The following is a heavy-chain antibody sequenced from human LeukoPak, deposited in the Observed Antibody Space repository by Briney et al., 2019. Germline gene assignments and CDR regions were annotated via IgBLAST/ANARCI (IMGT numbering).Heavy chain of an antibody. D-gene: IGHD6-19*01. Sequence: PGGSLRLSCAASGFTFSDYYMSWIRQAPGKGLEWVSYISSSGSTIYYADSVKGRFTISRDNAKNSLYLQMNSLRAEDTAVYYCASQVAVAGSYYYYYYMDVWGKGTTVTVSS. CDR2: ISSSGSTI. J-gene: IGHJ6*03. CDR3: ASQVAVAGSYYYYYYMDV. V-gene: IGHV3-11*04. CDR1: GFTFSDYY.